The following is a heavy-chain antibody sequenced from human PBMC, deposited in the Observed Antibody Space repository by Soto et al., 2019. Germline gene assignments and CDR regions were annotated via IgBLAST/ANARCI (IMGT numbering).Heavy chain of an antibody. Sequence: GSLRLSCAASGFTFSHYVLSWVRQSPERGLEWVSSISGSGSSVYVADSVRGRFIMSRDLSTNTVSLQMNSLRAEDTAVYYCAKVRASYLSSSYFYYGLDVWGQGTTVTVSS. CDR1: GFTFSHYV. J-gene: IGHJ6*02. CDR3: AKVRASYLSSSYFYYGLDV. CDR2: ISGSGSSV. D-gene: IGHD3-10*01. V-gene: IGHV3-23*01.